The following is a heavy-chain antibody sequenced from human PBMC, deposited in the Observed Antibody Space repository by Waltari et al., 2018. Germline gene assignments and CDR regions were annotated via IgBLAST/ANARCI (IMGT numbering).Heavy chain of an antibody. CDR1: GFTFSSYS. J-gene: IGHJ6*03. Sequence: EVQLVESGGGLVKPGGSLRLSCAASGFTFSSYSMTWVRQAPGKGLEWVSSISSSSSYIYYADSVKGRFTISRDNAKNSLYLQMNSLRAEDTAVYYCARVGGNSYYYMDVWGKGTTVTVSS. V-gene: IGHV3-21*01. CDR2: ISSSSSYI. CDR3: ARVGGNSYYYMDV. D-gene: IGHD2-15*01.